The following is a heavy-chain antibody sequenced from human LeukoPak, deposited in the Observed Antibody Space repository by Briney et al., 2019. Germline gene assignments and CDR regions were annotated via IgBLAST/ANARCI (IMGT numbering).Heavy chain of an antibody. Sequence: SETLSLTCAVYGGSFSSYYWSWIRHPPGKGLEWIGEINQRGSTNYNPSLKSRVTISVDTSKNQFSLKLSSVTAADTAVYYCASNPIVVVVAATPGWFDPWGQGTLATVSS. CDR2: INQRGST. CDR1: GGSFSSYY. CDR3: ASNPIVVVVAATPGWFDP. V-gene: IGHV4-34*01. D-gene: IGHD2-15*01. J-gene: IGHJ5*02.